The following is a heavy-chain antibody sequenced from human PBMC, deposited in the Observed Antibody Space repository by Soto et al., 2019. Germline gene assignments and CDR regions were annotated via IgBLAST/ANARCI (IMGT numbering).Heavy chain of an antibody. CDR1: GFTFSSYA. V-gene: IGHV3-64*01. CDR2: ISGNGGST. J-gene: IGHJ4*02. Sequence: EVQLVESGGGLVQPGGSLRLSCAASGFTFSSYAMHWVRQAPGKGLEYVSAISGNGGSTYYANSVKGRFTISRDNSKNTLYVQMGSLRVEDRAGYYCARRGYGLYFEYWGQGTLVTVSS. D-gene: IGHD5-18*01. CDR3: ARRGYGLYFEY.